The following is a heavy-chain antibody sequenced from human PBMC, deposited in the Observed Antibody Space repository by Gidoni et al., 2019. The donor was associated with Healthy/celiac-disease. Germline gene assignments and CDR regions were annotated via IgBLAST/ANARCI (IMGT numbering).Heavy chain of an antibody. CDR3: ARDTPIAAAGTYYYGMDV. J-gene: IGHJ6*02. CDR1: GFTFSSYS. CDR2: ISSSSSYI. D-gene: IGHD6-13*01. Sequence: EVQLVESGGGLVMPGGSLRLSCAASGFTFSSYSMNWVRQAPGKGLEWFSSISSSSSYIYYADSVKGRFTISRDNAKNSLYLQMNSLRAEDTAVYYCARDTPIAAAGTYYYGMDVWGQGTTVTVSS. V-gene: IGHV3-21*01.